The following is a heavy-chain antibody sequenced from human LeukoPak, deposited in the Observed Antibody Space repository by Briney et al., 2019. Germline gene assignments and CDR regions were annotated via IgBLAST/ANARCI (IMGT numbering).Heavy chain of an antibody. CDR3: ARPGQQLVRYAFDI. Sequence: ASVKVSCKASGYTFSSYDINWVRQATGQGLEWMGWMNPNSGNTGYAQKFQGRVTMTRNTSISTAYMELSSLRSEDTAVYYYARPGQQLVRYAFDIWGQGTMVTVSS. V-gene: IGHV1-8*01. J-gene: IGHJ3*02. D-gene: IGHD6-13*01. CDR1: GYTFSSYD. CDR2: MNPNSGNT.